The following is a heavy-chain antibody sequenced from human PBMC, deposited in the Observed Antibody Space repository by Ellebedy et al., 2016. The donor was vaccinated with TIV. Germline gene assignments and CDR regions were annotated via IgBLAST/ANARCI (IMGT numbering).Heavy chain of an antibody. D-gene: IGHD6-13*01. J-gene: IGHJ4*02. Sequence: PGGSLRLSCAASGFTFSSFTMNWVRQAPGKGLEWVSSISSSGTYIHNADSVKGRFSISRDNAKNSLYLQMNSLRVEETAIYHCARPAASYSSSWYDFDCWGQGTLVTVSS. CDR1: GFTFSSFT. CDR3: ARPAASYSSSWYDFDC. V-gene: IGHV3-21*01. CDR2: ISSSGTYI.